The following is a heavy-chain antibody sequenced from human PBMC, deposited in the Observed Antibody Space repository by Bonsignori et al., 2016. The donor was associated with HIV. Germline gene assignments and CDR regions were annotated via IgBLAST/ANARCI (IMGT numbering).Heavy chain of an antibody. CDR2: INSDGSTT. V-gene: IGHV3-74*01. CDR1: GFTFSSYW. Sequence: GGSLRLSCAVSGFTFSSYWMHWVRQAPGKGLVWVSRINSDGSTTSYADSVKGRFTISRDNAKNTLYLQMNSLRAEDTAVYYCARSPYYDSSGYFPYWGQGALVTVSS. D-gene: IGHD3-22*01. CDR3: ARSPYYDSSGYFPY. J-gene: IGHJ4*02.